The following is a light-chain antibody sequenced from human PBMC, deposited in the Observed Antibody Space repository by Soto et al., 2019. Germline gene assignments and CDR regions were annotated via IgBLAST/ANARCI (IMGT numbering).Light chain of an antibody. CDR2: GAS. Sequence: EIVMTQSPATLSVSRGERATLSCRANQAISSNLAWYQQKPGQAPRLLIYGASTRATDIPDRFSGSGSGTEFTLTISSLQSEDFAVYYCQQRNTWPPITFGQGTRLEIK. V-gene: IGKV3-15*01. CDR1: QAISSN. J-gene: IGKJ5*01. CDR3: QQRNTWPPIT.